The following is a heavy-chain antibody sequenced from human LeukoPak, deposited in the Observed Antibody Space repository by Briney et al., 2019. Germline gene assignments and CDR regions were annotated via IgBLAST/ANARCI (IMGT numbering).Heavy chain of an antibody. D-gene: IGHD5-24*01. CDR2: ISSSSII. CDR1: GFTFSSYS. J-gene: IGHJ4*02. Sequence: GGSLRLSCAASGFTFSSYSMNWVRQAPGKGLEWVSYISSSSIIYYADSVKGRFTISRDNAKNSLYLQMNSLRAEDTAVYYCARVRGGRYFDYWGQGTLVTVSS. V-gene: IGHV3-48*04. CDR3: ARVRGGRYFDY.